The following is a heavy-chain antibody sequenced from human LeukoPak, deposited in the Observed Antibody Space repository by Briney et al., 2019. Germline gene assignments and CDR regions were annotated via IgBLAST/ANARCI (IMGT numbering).Heavy chain of an antibody. D-gene: IGHD6-13*01. Sequence: SETLSLTCTVSGGSISSYYWSWIRQPAGKGLEWIGRIYTSGSTNYNPSLKCRVTMSVDTSKNQFSLKLSSVTAADTAVYYCARDVGAAAGTDNWFDPWGQGTLVTVSS. V-gene: IGHV4-4*07. CDR3: ARDVGAAAGTDNWFDP. J-gene: IGHJ5*02. CDR2: IYTSGST. CDR1: GGSISSYY.